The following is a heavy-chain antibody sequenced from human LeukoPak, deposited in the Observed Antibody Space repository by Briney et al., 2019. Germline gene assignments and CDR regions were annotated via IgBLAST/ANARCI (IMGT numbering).Heavy chain of an antibody. V-gene: IGHV4-61*01. J-gene: IGHJ4*02. CDR2: IGYSGST. Sequence: PSETLSLTCTVSGDSVSSDTSYWSWIRQPPGKGLEWIGYIGYSGSTDYNPSLKSRVSISLGRSKNQISLKLTSVTAADTAVYYCAREREESFDYWGQGTLVTVSS. CDR3: AREREESFDY. CDR1: GDSVSSDTSY.